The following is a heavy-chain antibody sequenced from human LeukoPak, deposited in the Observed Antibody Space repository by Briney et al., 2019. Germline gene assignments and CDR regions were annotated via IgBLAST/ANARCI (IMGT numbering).Heavy chain of an antibody. V-gene: IGHV3-53*01. J-gene: IGHJ4*02. Sequence: GGSLILSCAASGFTVSTKYMSWVRQAPGKGLEWVSVIYSGGSTYYADSVKGRFTISRDNSKNTLYLQMNSLRAEDTAVYYCAREVVMATTLSFDYWGQGTLVTVSS. D-gene: IGHD5-24*01. CDR3: AREVVMATTLSFDY. CDR1: GFTVSTKY. CDR2: IYSGGST.